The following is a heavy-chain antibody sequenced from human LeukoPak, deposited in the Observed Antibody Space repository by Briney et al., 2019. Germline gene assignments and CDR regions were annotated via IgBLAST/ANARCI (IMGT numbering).Heavy chain of an antibody. CDR1: GYTFNNYW. V-gene: IGHV5-10-1*01. D-gene: IGHD5-12*01. CDR3: ARQNSGYDYYFDY. Sequence: GESLKISCKGSGYTFNNYWIRCVRQMPGKRLEWMGRIDPSDSYTNYNPSFRGHITISADKSSSTAFLHWSSLKASDTAMYFCARQNSGYDYYFDYWGQGILVTVSS. CDR2: IDPSDSYT. J-gene: IGHJ4*02.